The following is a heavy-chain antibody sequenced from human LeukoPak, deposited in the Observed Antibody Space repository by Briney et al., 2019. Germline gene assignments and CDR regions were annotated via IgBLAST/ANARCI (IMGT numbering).Heavy chain of an antibody. V-gene: IGHV4-34*01. D-gene: IGHD2-2*01. J-gene: IGHJ6*03. CDR3: ARGFLVVPAARPRNYYYYMDV. Sequence: SGTLSLTCAVYGGSFSGYCWRWIRQPPGKGLEWIGEINHSGSTNYNPSLKSRVTISVDTSKNQFSLKLSSVTAADTAVYYCARGFLVVPAARPRNYYYYMDVWGKGTTVTVSS. CDR2: INHSGST. CDR1: GGSFSGYC.